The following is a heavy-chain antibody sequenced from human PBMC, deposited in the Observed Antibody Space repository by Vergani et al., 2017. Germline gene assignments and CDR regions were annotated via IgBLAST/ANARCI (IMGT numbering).Heavy chain of an antibody. CDR1: GGSISSYY. D-gene: IGHD6-13*01. CDR2: IYTSGSA. J-gene: IGHJ4*02. V-gene: IGHV4-4*07. CDR3: ARSGYSSSWYRGDYFDY. Sequence: QVQLQESGPGLVKPSETLSLTCTVSGGSISSYYWSWIRQPAGTGLEWIGRIYTSGSANYNPSLKSRVTMSVDTAKNQFSLKLSSVTAADTAVYYCARSGYSSSWYRGDYFDYWGQGTLVTVAA.